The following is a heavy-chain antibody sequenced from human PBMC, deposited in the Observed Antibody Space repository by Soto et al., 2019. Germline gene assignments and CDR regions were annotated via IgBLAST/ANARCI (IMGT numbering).Heavy chain of an antibody. CDR1: GGSISAYY. V-gene: IGHV4-34*01. Sequence: SETLSLTCTVSGGSISAYYRSWIRQPPGKGLEWIGEINHSGSTNYNPSLKSRVTISVDTSKNQFSLKLSSVTAADTAVYYCVRRPNCSSTSCYGWDWFDPWGQGTLVTVSS. D-gene: IGHD2-2*01. CDR2: INHSGST. J-gene: IGHJ5*02. CDR3: VRRPNCSSTSCYGWDWFDP.